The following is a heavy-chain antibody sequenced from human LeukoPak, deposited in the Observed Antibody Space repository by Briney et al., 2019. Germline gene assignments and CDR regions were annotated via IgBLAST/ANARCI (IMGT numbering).Heavy chain of an antibody. CDR3: AKAPRRDGSNFDY. V-gene: IGHV3-23*01. D-gene: IGHD5-24*01. CDR1: GFTFSSYA. Sequence: GGSLRLSCAASGFTFSSYAMSWVRQAPGKGLEWVSAISGSGGSTYCADSVKGRFTISRDNSKNTLYLQMNSLRAEDTAVYYCAKAPRRDGSNFDYWGQGTLVTVSS. CDR2: ISGSGGST. J-gene: IGHJ4*02.